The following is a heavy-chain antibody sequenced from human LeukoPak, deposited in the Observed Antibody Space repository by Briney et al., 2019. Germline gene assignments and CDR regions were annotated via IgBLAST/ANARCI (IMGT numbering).Heavy chain of an antibody. Sequence: GGSLSLSCAASGFTFSSYWMHWVRQAPGKGLVWVSRINSDGSSTSYADSVKGRFTISRDNAKNTLYLQMNSLRAEDTAVYYCARGKGYSGYDWSHYYYYYGMDVWGQGTTVTVSS. J-gene: IGHJ6*02. CDR2: INSDGSST. V-gene: IGHV3-74*01. D-gene: IGHD5-12*01. CDR1: GFTFSSYW. CDR3: ARGKGYSGYDWSHYYYYYGMDV.